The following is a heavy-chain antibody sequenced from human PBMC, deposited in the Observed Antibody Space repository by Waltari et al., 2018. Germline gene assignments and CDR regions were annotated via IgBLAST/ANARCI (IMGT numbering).Heavy chain of an antibody. CDR2: IQPDGGDK. D-gene: IGHD1-26*01. J-gene: IGHJ4*02. Sequence: QVHLVESGGGVVQPGGSLRLACAASGVSFSTSDMYWVSQAQGKGVEWVAHIQPDGGDKFYGDSVKGRFSISRDDSRNTLFLQMNSLRDEDTAVYYCAKDLKGAWTIDYWGQGTLVTVSS. CDR3: AKDLKGAWTIDY. CDR1: GVSFSTSD. V-gene: IGHV3-30*02.